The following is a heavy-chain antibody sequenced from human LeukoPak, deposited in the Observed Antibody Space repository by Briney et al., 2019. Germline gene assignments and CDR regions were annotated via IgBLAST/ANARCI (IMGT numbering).Heavy chain of an antibody. J-gene: IGHJ6*03. CDR1: GFTFSSYG. CDR3: AKRLSHGSGTEKAALYYYCMDV. CDR2: ISGSGGST. D-gene: IGHD3-10*01. V-gene: IGHV3-23*01. Sequence: PGGSLRLSCAASGFTFSSYGMSWVRQAPGKGLEWVSAISGSGGSTYYADSVKGRFTISRDNSKNTLYLQMNSLRAEDTAVYYCAKRLSHGSGTEKAALYYYCMDVWGKGTTVTISS.